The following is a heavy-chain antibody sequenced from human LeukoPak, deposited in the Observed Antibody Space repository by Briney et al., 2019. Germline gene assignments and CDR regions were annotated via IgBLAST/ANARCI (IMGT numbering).Heavy chain of an antibody. CDR1: GFTFSSYD. D-gene: IGHD2-21*01. V-gene: IGHV3-33*06. J-gene: IGHJ4*02. CDR3: AKENGAAVISHFDY. CDR2: IWYDGSNK. Sequence: GGSLRLSCAASGFTFSSYDIHWVRQAPGKGLEWVAVIWYDGSNKYYADSVKGRFTISRDNSKNTLYLQMNSLRAEDTAVYYCAKENGAAVISHFDYWGQGTLVTVSS.